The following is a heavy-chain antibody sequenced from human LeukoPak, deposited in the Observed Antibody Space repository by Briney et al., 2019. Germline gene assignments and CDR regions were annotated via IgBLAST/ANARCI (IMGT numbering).Heavy chain of an antibody. CDR2: ITSTSNII. CDR1: GFTFSNYS. Sequence: GGSLRLSCAASGFTFSNYSMNWVRQAPGKGLEWISYITSTSNIILYGDSVKGRSTVSRDNAKNSLYLQMNSLRAEDTAVYYCATAKNDYWGQGTLVTVSS. V-gene: IGHV3-48*01. J-gene: IGHJ4*02. CDR3: ATAKNDY.